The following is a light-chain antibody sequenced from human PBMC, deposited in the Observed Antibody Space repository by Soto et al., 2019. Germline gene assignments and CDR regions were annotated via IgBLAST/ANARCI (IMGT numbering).Light chain of an antibody. V-gene: IGKV1-33*01. CDR1: HDIGNY. CDR3: QHSDHLPL. J-gene: IGKJ3*01. Sequence: DIQMTQSPLYLSASIGDRVTITCQASHDIGNYLNWYQQKPGKAPNLVIYGAFNLETWVPSRFSGGGSGTDFTFTISSLRHEDIATYYCQHSDHLPLFGPGTKVDF. CDR2: GAF.